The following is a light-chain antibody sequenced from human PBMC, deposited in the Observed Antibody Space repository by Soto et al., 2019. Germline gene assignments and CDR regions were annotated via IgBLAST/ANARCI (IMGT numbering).Light chain of an antibody. J-gene: IGKJ1*01. CDR1: QSVISNY. Sequence: EIVVTQSPVTLSLSPGERATLSCRASQSVISNYLAWYQQKPGLAPRLLIYGASSRATGIPDRFSGSGSGTGFTLTISRLEPEDFAVYYCQQYGSSPTFGQGTKVDIK. CDR2: GAS. V-gene: IGKV3-20*01. CDR3: QQYGSSPT.